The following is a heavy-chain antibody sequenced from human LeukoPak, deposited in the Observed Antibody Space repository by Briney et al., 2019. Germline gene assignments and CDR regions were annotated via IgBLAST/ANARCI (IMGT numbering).Heavy chain of an antibody. D-gene: IGHD5-18*01. CDR3: AKADGGYRNPLGY. J-gene: IGHJ4*02. V-gene: IGHV3-23*01. Sequence: GGSLRLSCAASGFTFSSYAMSWVRQAPGKGLECVSAISGSGGSTYYADSVKGRFTISRDKSKNTLYLQMNSLRAEDTAVYYCAKADGGYRNPLGYWGQGTLVTVSS. CDR1: GFTFSSYA. CDR2: ISGSGGST.